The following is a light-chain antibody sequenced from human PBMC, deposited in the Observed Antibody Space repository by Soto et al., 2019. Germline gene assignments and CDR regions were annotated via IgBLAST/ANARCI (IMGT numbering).Light chain of an antibody. J-gene: IGKJ3*01. V-gene: IGKV3D-15*01. Sequence: EVVMTQSPATLSASPGERVTLSCRASQSVSGNFAWYQQKPGQAPRLLIFGASTRATGIPARFSGSRSGTECNLTISSLGSIYYPLYFYQQYQDRPIATFGPSTTVDI. CDR2: GAS. CDR1: QSVSGN. CDR3: QQYQDRPIAT.